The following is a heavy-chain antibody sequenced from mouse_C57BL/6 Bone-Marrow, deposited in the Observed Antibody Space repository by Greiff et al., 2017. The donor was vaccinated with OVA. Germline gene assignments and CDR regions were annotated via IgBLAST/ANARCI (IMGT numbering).Heavy chain of an antibody. CDR3: SRGDSNDYAKDN. CDR2: IDPETGGT. D-gene: IGHD2-5*01. J-gene: IGHJ4*01. V-gene: IGHV1-15*01. Sequence: LQESGAELVRPGASVTLSCKASGYTFTDYEMHWVKQTPVHGLEWIGAIDPETGGTAYNQKFKGKAILTADKSSSTAYMELRSLTSEDSAVYDCSRGDSNDYAKDNWGQGTAVTVSS. CDR1: GYTFTDYE.